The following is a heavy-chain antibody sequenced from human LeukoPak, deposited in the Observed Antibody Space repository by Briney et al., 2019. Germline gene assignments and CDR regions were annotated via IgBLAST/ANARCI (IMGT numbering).Heavy chain of an antibody. D-gene: IGHD3-22*01. CDR3: ARGLFLSGYLDAFDI. CDR2: ISSSGSTT. CDR1: GFTFDDYG. J-gene: IGHJ3*02. Sequence: GGSLRLSCAASGFTFDDYGMSWVRQAPGKGLEWVSYISSSGSTTYYADSVKGRCTISRDNSKNTLYLQMNSLRVEDTAVYYCARGLFLSGYLDAFDIWGQGTVVTVSS. V-gene: IGHV3-48*01.